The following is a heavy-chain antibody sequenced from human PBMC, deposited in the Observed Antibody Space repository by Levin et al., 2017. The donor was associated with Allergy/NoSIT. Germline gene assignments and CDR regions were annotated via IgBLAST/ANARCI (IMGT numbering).Heavy chain of an antibody. Sequence: LSLTCAASGFTFSNYGMHWVRQAPGKGLEWVAVIWYDGTQKYYEDSVKGRFTISRDNSKNTMYLQMDSLRAEDTAVYYCARAYSYAMGWFDPWGQGTLVTVSS. CDR1: GFTFSNYG. CDR2: IWYDGTQK. J-gene: IGHJ5*02. D-gene: IGHD5-18*01. V-gene: IGHV3-33*01. CDR3: ARAYSYAMGWFDP.